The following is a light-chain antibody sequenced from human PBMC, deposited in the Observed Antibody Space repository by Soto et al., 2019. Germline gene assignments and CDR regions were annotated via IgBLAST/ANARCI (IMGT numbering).Light chain of an antibody. CDR2: GNS. CDR1: SSNIGAGYD. CDR3: QSYDSSLSGWV. Sequence: QAVVTQPPSVSGAPGQRVTISCTGSSSNIGAGYDVHWYQQLPGTAPKLLIYGNSNRPSGVPDRFSGSKSGTSASLAITGLQAEDEADYFCQSYDSSLSGWVFGGGTKLTFL. V-gene: IGLV1-40*01. J-gene: IGLJ3*02.